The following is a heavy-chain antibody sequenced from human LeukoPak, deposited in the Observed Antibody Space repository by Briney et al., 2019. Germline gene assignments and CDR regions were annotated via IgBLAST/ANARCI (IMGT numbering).Heavy chain of an antibody. CDR3: AKGGIEYSSSSDYFDY. CDR1: GFTFSSYG. J-gene: IGHJ4*02. CDR2: IRYDGSNK. D-gene: IGHD6-6*01. Sequence: GGSLRLSCAASGFTFSSYGMHWVRQAPGKGLEWVAFIRYDGSNKYYADSVKGRFTISRDNSKNTLYLQMNSLRAEDTAVYYCAKGGIEYSSSSDYFDYWGQGTLVTVSS. V-gene: IGHV3-30*02.